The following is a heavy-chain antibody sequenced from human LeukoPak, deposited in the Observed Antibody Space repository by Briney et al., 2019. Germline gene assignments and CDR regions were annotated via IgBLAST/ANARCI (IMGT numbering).Heavy chain of an antibody. CDR2: IKAVGVTT. D-gene: IGHD3-22*01. CDR1: GYTFTLYH. Sequence: ASVKVSCKASGYTFTLYHMHWVRQAPGQGLEWMGIIKAVGVTTISAQKFQGRVTMTRNTSISTAYMDLSSLRSEDTAVYYCARVKRDSSGYYYPDYWGQGTLATVSS. CDR3: ARVKRDSSGYYYPDY. V-gene: IGHV1-46*01. J-gene: IGHJ4*02.